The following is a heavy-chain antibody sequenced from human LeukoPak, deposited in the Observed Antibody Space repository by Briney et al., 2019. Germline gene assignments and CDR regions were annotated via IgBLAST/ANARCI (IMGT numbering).Heavy chain of an antibody. CDR3: ATYSVGHIDY. Sequence: LETLSLTCTVSGGSISSYYWSWIRQPPGKGLEWIGYIYYSGSTNYNRSLKSRVTMSVDTSKNQFSLKLSSVTAADTAVYYCATYSVGHIDYWGQGSLVTVSS. J-gene: IGHJ4*02. D-gene: IGHD5/OR15-5a*01. V-gene: IGHV4-59*01. CDR1: GGSISSYY. CDR2: IYYSGST.